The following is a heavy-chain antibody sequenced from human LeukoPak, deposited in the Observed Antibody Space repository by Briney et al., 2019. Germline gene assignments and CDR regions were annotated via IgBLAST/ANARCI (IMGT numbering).Heavy chain of an antibody. V-gene: IGHV1-46*01. CDR1: GYTFTSYY. CDR3: ARVRSWYGPFDY. CDR2: INPSGGST. D-gene: IGHD6-13*01. Sequence: GASVKVSCKASGYTFTSYYMHWVRQAPGQGLEWMGIINPSGGSTSYAQKFQGRVTMTRDTSTSTVSMELSSLRSEDTAVYYCARVRSWYGPFDYWGQGTLVTVSS. J-gene: IGHJ4*02.